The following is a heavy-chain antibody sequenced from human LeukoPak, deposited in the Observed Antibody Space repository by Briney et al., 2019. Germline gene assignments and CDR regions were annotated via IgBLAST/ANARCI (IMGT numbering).Heavy chain of an antibody. CDR3: ATVVRYYYGSNGSDWYFDL. J-gene: IGHJ2*01. V-gene: IGHV1-24*01. CDR2: FDLEDGET. CDR1: GYTLTELS. Sequence: ASVKVSCKVSGYTLTELSIHWVRQAPGKGLAWMGGFDLEDGETIYAQKFQGRVTMTEDTSSDTAYMELSSLRSEDTAVYYCATVVRYYYGSNGSDWYFDLWGRGTLVTVSS. D-gene: IGHD3-22*01.